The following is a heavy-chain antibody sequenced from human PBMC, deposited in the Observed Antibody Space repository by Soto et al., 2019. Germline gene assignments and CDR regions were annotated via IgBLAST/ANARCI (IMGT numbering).Heavy chain of an antibody. CDR2: INPNSGGT. CDR1: GYTFTGYY. V-gene: IGHV1-2*02. CDR3: ARGKGSSGPYYYYGMDV. D-gene: IGHD3-22*01. J-gene: IGHJ6*02. Sequence: GASVKVSCKASGYTFTGYYMHWVRQAPGQGLEWMGWINPNSGGTNYAQKFQGRVTMTRDTSISTAYMELSRLRSDDTAVYYCARGKGSSGPYYYYGMDVWGQGTTVTAP.